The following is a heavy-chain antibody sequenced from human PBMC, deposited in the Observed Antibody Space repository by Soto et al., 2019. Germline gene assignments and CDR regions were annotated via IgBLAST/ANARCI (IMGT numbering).Heavy chain of an antibody. CDR2: IFHDGTA. D-gene: IGHD3-10*01. J-gene: IGHJ4*02. Sequence: SETLSLTCAVSGVSISSGNWCTWVRQSPQRGLEYIGEIFHDGTANYYPSFERRVAISVDTSKNQFSLKLTSVTAADTAIYFCARLVYDTRLNYMFFDFWGQGTLVTVSS. CDR1: GVSISSGNW. CDR3: ARLVYDTRLNYMFFDF. V-gene: IGHV4-4*02.